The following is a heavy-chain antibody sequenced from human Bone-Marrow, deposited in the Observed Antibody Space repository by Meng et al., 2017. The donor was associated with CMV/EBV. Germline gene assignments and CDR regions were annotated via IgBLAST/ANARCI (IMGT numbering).Heavy chain of an antibody. V-gene: IGHV4-4*02. J-gene: IGHJ6*02. CDR2: IYHSGST. Sequence: GSLRLSCAVSGGSISSSNWWSWVRQPPGKGLEWIGEIYHSGSTNYNPSLKSRVTISVDKSKNQFSLKLSSVTAADTAVYYCARDSVVVPAAIGLFADYYYGMDVWGQATTVTVSS. CDR3: ARDSVVVPAAIGLFADYYYGMDV. CDR1: GGSISSSNW. D-gene: IGHD2-2*02.